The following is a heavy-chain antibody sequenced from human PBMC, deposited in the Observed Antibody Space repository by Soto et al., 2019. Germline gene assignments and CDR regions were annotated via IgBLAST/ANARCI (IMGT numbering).Heavy chain of an antibody. J-gene: IGHJ6*03. CDR3: ARVYGYYYYYMDV. Sequence: GGSLRLSFAASGFTFSSYAMSWVRQAPGKGLEWVSAISGSGGSTYYADSVKGRFTISRDNSKNTLYLQMNSLRSDDTAVYYCARVYGYYYYYMDVWGKGTTVTVSS. CDR2: ISGSGGST. CDR1: GFTFSSYA. D-gene: IGHD2-8*01. V-gene: IGHV3-23*01.